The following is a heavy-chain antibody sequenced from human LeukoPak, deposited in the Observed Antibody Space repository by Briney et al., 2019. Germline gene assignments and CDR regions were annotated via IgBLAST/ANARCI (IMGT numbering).Heavy chain of an antibody. Sequence: SENLSPTCIVSGYSLSSCYYWGWVRQPARKGLEGVGIIHHSGSTHYNPSLKSRVTISQDTSMNQFSLKLTSVTAADTAVHFCARARMDGSGSFPYYFDYWGQGSLVTVSS. V-gene: IGHV4-38-2*02. J-gene: IGHJ4*02. CDR3: ARARMDGSGSFPYYFDY. CDR2: IHHSGST. CDR1: GYSLSSCYY. D-gene: IGHD3-10*01.